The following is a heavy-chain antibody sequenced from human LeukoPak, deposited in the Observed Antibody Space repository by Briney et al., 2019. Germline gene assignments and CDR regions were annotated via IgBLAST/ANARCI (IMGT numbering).Heavy chain of an antibody. Sequence: GSLRLSCAASGFTVSTNYMSWVRQAPGKGLEWVSIIYSGGSTYYADSVKGRFTISRDNSKNTLYLQMNSLRAEDTAVYYCAKAGLRNYYDSSPDYWGQGTLVTVSS. CDR2: IYSGGST. V-gene: IGHV3-66*01. D-gene: IGHD3-22*01. CDR3: AKAGLRNYYDSSPDY. CDR1: GFTVSTNY. J-gene: IGHJ4*02.